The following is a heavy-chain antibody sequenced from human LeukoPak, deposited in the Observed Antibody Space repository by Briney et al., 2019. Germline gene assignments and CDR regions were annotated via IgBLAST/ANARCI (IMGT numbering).Heavy chain of an antibody. J-gene: IGHJ4*02. CDR1: SGSISYFY. V-gene: IGHV4-59*01. Sequence: SETLSLTSTVSSGSISYFYWNWIRQPPGKGLEWIGYIHYTGSTNYNPSLKSRVTISVDTSKNQFSLKLSSVTAADTAVYYCATYTNRLHYWGQGTLVTVSS. CDR2: IHYTGST. D-gene: IGHD2-8*01. CDR3: ATYTNRLHY.